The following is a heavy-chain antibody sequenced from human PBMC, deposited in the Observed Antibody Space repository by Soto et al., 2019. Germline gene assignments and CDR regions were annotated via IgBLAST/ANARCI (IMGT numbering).Heavy chain of an antibody. CDR2: IYWDDDK. CDR1: GFSLSTSGVG. J-gene: IGHJ2*01. Sequence: QITLKESGPTLVKPTQTLTLTCTFSGFSLSTSGVGVGWIRQPPGKALEGLALIYWDDDKRYSPSLKSRLTITKDTSKNQVVLTMTNMDPVDTATYYCAHRRGTIAAAGHWYFDLWGRGTLVTVSS. V-gene: IGHV2-5*02. CDR3: AHRRGTIAAAGHWYFDL. D-gene: IGHD6-13*01.